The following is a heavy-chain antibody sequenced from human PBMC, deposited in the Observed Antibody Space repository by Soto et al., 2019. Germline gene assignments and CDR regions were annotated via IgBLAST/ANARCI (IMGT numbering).Heavy chain of an antibody. CDR1: GGSFSGYY. J-gene: IGHJ4*02. CDR3: ARHKITGLFDY. D-gene: IGHD2-8*02. Sequence: QVQLQQWGAGLLKPSETLSLTCAVYGGSFSGYYWTWIRQPAGTGLELIGQMNHSGSTNYNLSLKRRVTISADTSKNQFSLKLTSVTAADTAVYYCARHKITGLFDYWGQGTLVTVSS. CDR2: MNHSGST. V-gene: IGHV4-34*01.